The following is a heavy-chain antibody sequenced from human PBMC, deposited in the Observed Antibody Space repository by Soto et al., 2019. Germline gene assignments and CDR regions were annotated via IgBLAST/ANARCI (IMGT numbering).Heavy chain of an antibody. Sequence: SETLSLTCTVSSGPISGYYWSWFRQPPGKGLEWIGYIYFSGSTKYNPSLEGRVTISIDTSKMQFSLILTPVTAADTAVYYCARGDYRIAAAGRQPPDYWGQGILVTVSS. CDR2: IYFSGST. J-gene: IGHJ4*02. CDR1: SGPISGYY. D-gene: IGHD6-13*01. V-gene: IGHV4-59*13. CDR3: ARGDYRIAAAGRQPPDY.